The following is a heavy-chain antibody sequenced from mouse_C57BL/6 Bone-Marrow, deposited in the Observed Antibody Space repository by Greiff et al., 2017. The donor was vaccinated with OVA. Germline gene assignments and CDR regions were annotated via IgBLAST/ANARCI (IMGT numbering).Heavy chain of an antibody. D-gene: IGHD1-1*01. Sequence: VHVKQSGPELVKPGASVKMSCKASGYTFTDYYMHWVKQSHGKSLEWIGYINPNNGGTSYNQKFKGKATLTVNKSSSTAYMELRSLTSEDSAVYYCVYGSSYLDYWGQGTSVTVSS. CDR1: GYTFTDYY. CDR3: VYGSSYLDY. CDR2: INPNNGGT. V-gene: IGHV1-22*01. J-gene: IGHJ4*01.